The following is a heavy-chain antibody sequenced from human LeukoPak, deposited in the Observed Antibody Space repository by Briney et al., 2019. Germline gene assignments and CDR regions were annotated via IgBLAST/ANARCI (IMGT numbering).Heavy chain of an antibody. J-gene: IGHJ3*02. CDR2: INPNSGGT. CDR3: ARGDVFSGDAFDN. CDR1: GYTFTGYY. V-gene: IGHV1-2*04. Sequence: ASVKVSCKASGYTFTGYYMHWVRQAPGQGLEWMGWINPNSGGTNYAQKFQGWVTMTRDTSISTAYMELSRLRSDDTAVYYCARGDVFSGDAFDNWGQGTMVTVSS. D-gene: IGHD3-9*01.